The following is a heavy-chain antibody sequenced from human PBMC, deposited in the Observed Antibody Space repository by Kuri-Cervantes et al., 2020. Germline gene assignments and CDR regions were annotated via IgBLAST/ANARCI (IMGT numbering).Heavy chain of an antibody. CDR1: GGSISSGSYY. CDR2: IYTSGST. CDR3: ARGNSFDY. J-gene: IGHJ4*02. Sequence: SETLSLTCTVSGGSISSGSYYWSWIRQPAGKGLEWIGRIYTSGSTYYNPSLKSRVTISVDTSKNQFSLKLSSVTAADTAVYYCARGNSFDYWGQGTLVTVSS. V-gene: IGHV4-61*02.